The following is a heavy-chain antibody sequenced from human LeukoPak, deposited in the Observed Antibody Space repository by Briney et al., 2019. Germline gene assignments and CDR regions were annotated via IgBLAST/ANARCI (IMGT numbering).Heavy chain of an antibody. D-gene: IGHD3-3*01. CDR3: ARWYYDFWSGYYNPLIFDY. V-gene: IGHV5-51*01. CDR2: IYPGDSDT. CDR1: GYSFTSYW. J-gene: IGHJ4*02. Sequence: GESLQISCKGSGYSFTSYWIGWVRPLPGKGPEWMGIIYPGDSDTRYSPSFQGQVTISAGKSISTAYLQWSSLKASDTAMYYCARWYYDFWSGYYNPLIFDYWGQGTLVTVSS.